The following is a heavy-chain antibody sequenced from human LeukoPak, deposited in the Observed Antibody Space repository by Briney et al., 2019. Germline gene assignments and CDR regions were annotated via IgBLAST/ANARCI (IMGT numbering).Heavy chain of an antibody. J-gene: IGHJ4*02. CDR1: GFIFSSYA. Sequence: PGGSLRLSCAASGFIFSSYAMHWVRQAPGKGLEWVAVISYDGSNKYYADSVKGRFTISRDNSKNTLYLQMNSLRAEDTAVYYCARDPIRDTAMVFFDYWGQGTLVTVSS. CDR3: ARDPIRDTAMVFFDY. CDR2: ISYDGSNK. V-gene: IGHV3-30*04. D-gene: IGHD5-18*01.